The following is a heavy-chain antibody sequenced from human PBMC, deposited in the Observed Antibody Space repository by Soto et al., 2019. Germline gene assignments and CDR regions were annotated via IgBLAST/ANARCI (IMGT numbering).Heavy chain of an antibody. CDR1: GFSLSTSGVG. D-gene: IGHD3-9*01. CDR2: IYWDDGK. V-gene: IGHV2-5*02. Sequence: SGPTLVNPTQTLTLTCTFSGFSLSTSGVGVAWIRQPPGKALEWLALIYWDDGKRYSPSLKTRLNITKDTSKNQVVLTLTNVDPVDTATYYCEHRPAYDISTGYYPFDYWGQGSLVTVSS. CDR3: EHRPAYDISTGYYPFDY. J-gene: IGHJ4*02.